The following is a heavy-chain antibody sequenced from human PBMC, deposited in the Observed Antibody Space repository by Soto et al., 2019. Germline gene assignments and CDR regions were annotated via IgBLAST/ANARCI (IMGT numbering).Heavy chain of an antibody. CDR1: GFTFSRYG. V-gene: IGHV3-33*01. D-gene: IGHD5-18*01. J-gene: IGHJ4*02. CDR3: ARRYSYGRSIDF. Sequence: GGYLRLSCAASGFTFSRYGLHWVRQPPGKRKEWVAVIWYDGSNKYYADSVKGRFPISRDNSNNTLYLQMNSLRAEYTAVYFCARRYSYGRSIDFWGQGT. CDR2: IWYDGSNK.